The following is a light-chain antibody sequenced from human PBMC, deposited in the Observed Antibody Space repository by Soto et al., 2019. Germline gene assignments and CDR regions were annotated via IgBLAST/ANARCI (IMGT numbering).Light chain of an antibody. Sequence: EIVMTQSPATLSVSPGERATLSCRASQSVSSNIAWYQQRPGQAPRLIISGASTRATGIPARFSGSGSGTDFTLIISSRQSEDFAVYSCHQYNNWPWTFGQGTKVEIK. V-gene: IGKV3-15*01. CDR1: QSVSSN. CDR2: GAS. CDR3: HQYNNWPWT. J-gene: IGKJ1*01.